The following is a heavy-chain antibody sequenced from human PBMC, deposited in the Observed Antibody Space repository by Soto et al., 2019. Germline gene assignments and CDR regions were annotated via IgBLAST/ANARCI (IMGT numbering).Heavy chain of an antibody. CDR2: ITTSGGDT. J-gene: IGHJ1*01. CDR1: GFPFNDYV. V-gene: IGHV3-23*01. CDR3: AKLPLRNFYSTSCYLASGIVF. Sequence: EVQLLESGGGWVQPGGSLRLSCAASGFPFNDYVMTWVRRTPGKGLEWVSSITTSGGDTYYKDSVKGRITISRDYSKNTLYLQFNCLIAEDSAIYYWAKLPLRNFYSTSCYLASGIVFWCQGTLVIVSS. D-gene: IGHD2-2*01.